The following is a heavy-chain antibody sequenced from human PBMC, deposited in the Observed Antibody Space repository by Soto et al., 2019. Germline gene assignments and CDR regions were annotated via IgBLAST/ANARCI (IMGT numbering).Heavy chain of an antibody. CDR2: LYYGGST. Sequence: SETLSLTCTVSGGSISSSSDYWGWIRQPPGKGLEWIGSLYYGGSTYYNPSLKSRVTISVDTSKNQFSLKLNSVTAADTAVYYCARRDTVVSYYFDYWGQGTLVTVSS. J-gene: IGHJ4*02. CDR1: GGSISSSSDY. D-gene: IGHD2-2*01. V-gene: IGHV4-39*01. CDR3: ARRDTVVSYYFDY.